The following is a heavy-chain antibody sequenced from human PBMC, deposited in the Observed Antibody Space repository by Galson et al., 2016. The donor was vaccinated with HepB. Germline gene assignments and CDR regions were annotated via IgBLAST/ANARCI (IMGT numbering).Heavy chain of an antibody. CDR2: ISGSDGST. D-gene: IGHD1-1*01. J-gene: IGHJ4*02. V-gene: IGHV3-23*01. CDR3: AKKRLVRRIFDH. Sequence: SLRLSCAASGFTFSSYGMSWVRQAPGKGLEWVSAISGSDGSTSYADSVKGRFTISRDNSNNTLYLQMNGLRAEDTAVYYCAKKRLVRRIFDHWGQGTLLTVSS. CDR1: GFTFSSYG.